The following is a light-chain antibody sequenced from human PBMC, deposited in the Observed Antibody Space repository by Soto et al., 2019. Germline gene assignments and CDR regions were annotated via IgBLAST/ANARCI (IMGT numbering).Light chain of an antibody. CDR2: DAS. V-gene: IGKV3-11*01. Sequence: IVLTQSPATLSXXPGERATLSCRASQSVSSYLAWYQQKPGQAPRLLIYDASNRATGIPARFXXXXXXXXXXXXXSSLEPEDFAVYYCQQRSNWPPWTFGQGTKVEIK. CDR1: QSVSSY. J-gene: IGKJ1*01. CDR3: QQRSNWPPWT.